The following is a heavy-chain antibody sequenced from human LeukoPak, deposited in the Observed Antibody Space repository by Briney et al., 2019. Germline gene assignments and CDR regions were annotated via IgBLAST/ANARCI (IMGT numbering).Heavy chain of an antibody. J-gene: IGHJ4*02. V-gene: IGHV4-59*08. CDR2: IYYSGST. Sequence: PSETLSLTCTVSGGSISSYYWSWIGQPPGKGLEWIGYIYYSGSTNYNPSLKSRVTISVDTSKNQFSLKLSSVTAADTAVYYCARHFADDYSGYDPHFDYWGQGTLVTVSS. D-gene: IGHD5-12*01. CDR1: GGSISSYY. CDR3: ARHFADDYSGYDPHFDY.